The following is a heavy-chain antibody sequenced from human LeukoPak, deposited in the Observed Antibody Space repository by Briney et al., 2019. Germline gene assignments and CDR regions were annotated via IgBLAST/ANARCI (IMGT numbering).Heavy chain of an antibody. V-gene: IGHV1-69*05. D-gene: IGHD2-2*01. CDR2: IIPIFGTA. CDR1: GGTFSSYA. J-gene: IGHJ5*02. Sequence: SVKVCCKASGGTFSSYAISWVRQAPGQGLEWMGGIIPIFGTANYAQKFQGRVTITTDESTSTAYMELSSLRSEDTAVYYCATGTRLYCSSTSCSDAGFDPWGQGTLVTVSS. CDR3: ATGTRLYCSSTSCSDAGFDP.